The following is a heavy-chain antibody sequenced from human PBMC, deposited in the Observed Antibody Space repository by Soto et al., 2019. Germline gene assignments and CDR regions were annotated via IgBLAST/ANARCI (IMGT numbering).Heavy chain of an antibody. CDR1: GYTFSSYA. CDR2: IKAGNGDT. Sequence: ASVKVSCKASGYTFSSYAIHWVRRAPGQRLEWMGWIKAGNGDTRYSEEFQGRVTFTRDTSAKTVYMELSSLKPEDTAVYYCARDCSGGPPGYFDNWGQGTLVTVSS. D-gene: IGHD2-15*01. V-gene: IGHV1-3*01. J-gene: IGHJ4*02. CDR3: ARDCSGGPPGYFDN.